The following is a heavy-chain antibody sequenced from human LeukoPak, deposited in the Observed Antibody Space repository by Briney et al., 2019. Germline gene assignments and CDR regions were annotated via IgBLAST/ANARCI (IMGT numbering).Heavy chain of an antibody. CDR3: ARAGIYGMDV. CDR2: IWNNGNNR. V-gene: IGHV3-33*01. Sequence: PGGSLRLSCAASGFMFSDYGMHWVRQAPGKGLEWVAVIWNNGNNRYADSVRGRFTISRDDSKSTLYLQMDSLRVDDTAVYYCARAGIYGMDVWGQGTTVTVSS. J-gene: IGHJ6*02. CDR1: GFMFSDYG. D-gene: IGHD3-10*01.